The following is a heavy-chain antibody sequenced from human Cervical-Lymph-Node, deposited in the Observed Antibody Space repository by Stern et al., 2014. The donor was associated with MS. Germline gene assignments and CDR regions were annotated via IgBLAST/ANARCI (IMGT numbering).Heavy chain of an antibody. CDR2: IMPIFGTA. J-gene: IGHJ3*02. V-gene: IGHV1-69*06. Sequence: DQLVESGAEVKKPGSSVKVSCKASGGTFSNYAINWVRQAPGQGLEWMGGIMPIFGTANYEQKFQGRVTITADKSTSTAYMELSSLISEDTAVYYCAREMDGFDIWGQGTMVTVSS. CDR3: AREMDGFDI. CDR1: GGTFSNYA.